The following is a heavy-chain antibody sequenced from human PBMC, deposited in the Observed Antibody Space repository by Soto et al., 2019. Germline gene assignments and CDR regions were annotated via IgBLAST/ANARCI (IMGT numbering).Heavy chain of an antibody. CDR3: ARDKITGLFDY. D-gene: IGHD2-8*02. CDR2: INHSGST. J-gene: IGHJ4*02. CDR1: GGSFSGYS. Sequence: QVQLQQWGAGLLKPSETLSLTCAVYGGSFSGYSWTWIRQPPGTGLEWIGEINHSGSTNYDPSLNRRVTLAVDTSKYQFSLNLTSVTAADTAVSYWARDKITGLFDYWGQGALVTVSS. V-gene: IGHV4-34*01.